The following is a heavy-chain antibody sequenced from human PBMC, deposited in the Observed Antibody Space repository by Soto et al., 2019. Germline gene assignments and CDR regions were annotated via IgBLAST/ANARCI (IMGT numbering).Heavy chain of an antibody. CDR3: ATDDSSSWGKSDY. CDR1: GYTFTSYG. D-gene: IGHD6-13*01. Sequence: ASVQVSCKASGYTFTSYGISWVRQAPGQRLEWMGWISAYNGNTNYAQKLQGRVTMTTDTPTSTAYMELMSLRSDDTAVYYCATDDSSSWGKSDYWGQGTLVTVSS. V-gene: IGHV1-18*04. J-gene: IGHJ4*02. CDR2: ISAYNGNT.